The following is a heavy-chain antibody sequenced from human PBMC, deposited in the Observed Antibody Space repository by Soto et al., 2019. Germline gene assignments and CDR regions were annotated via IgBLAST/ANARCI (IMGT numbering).Heavy chain of an antibody. CDR3: AKGHSGFDYDGFDS. D-gene: IGHD5-12*01. V-gene: IGHV4-59*02. Sequence: QVQLQESGPGLVKPSETLSLTCSVSGATVKNFYWSWVRQSPEKGLEWIGHLYHSGSPIYNPSLKSRVTISVDTSKHQFSLKLSSVTAADTAVYFCAKGHSGFDYDGFDSWGQGTLVTVSS. CDR2: LYHSGSP. CDR1: GATVKNFY. J-gene: IGHJ4*02.